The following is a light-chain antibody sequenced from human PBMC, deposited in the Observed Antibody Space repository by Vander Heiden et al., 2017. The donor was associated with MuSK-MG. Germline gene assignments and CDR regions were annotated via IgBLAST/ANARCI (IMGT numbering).Light chain of an antibody. V-gene: IGKV3-11*01. CDR2: DAS. CDR1: QSVSSY. J-gene: IGKJ3*01. CDR3: QQRSNWPQGVFFT. Sequence: EIVLTQSPATLSLSPGERATLSCRASQSVSSYLAWYQQKPGQAPRRRIYDASNRATGIPARFSGSGYGKDFNLTISSLEPEEWAAYYCQQRSNWPQGVFFTFGHGTKVDIK.